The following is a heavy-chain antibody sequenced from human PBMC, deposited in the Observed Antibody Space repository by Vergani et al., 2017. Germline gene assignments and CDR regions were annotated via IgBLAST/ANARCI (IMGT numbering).Heavy chain of an antibody. CDR1: GFTVSSNY. CDR2: IYSGGST. V-gene: IGHV3-53*01. CDR3: ARDLPPNHYGMDV. Sequence: EVQLVESGGGLIQPGGSLRLSCAASGFTVSSNYMSWVRQAPGKGLEWVSVIYSGGSTYYADSVKGRFTISRDNSKNTLYLQMNSLRAEDTAVYYCARDLPPNHYGMDVWGQGTTVTVSS. J-gene: IGHJ6*02.